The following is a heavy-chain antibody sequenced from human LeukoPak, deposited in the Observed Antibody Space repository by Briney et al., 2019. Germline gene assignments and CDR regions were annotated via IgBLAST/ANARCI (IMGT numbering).Heavy chain of an antibody. CDR2: ISYDGSNK. V-gene: IGHV3-30*18. J-gene: IGHJ4*02. CDR1: GFTFSSYG. CDR3: AKRRLSKSVGALDY. Sequence: PGGSLRLSCAASGFTFSSYGMHWVRQAPGKGLEWVAVISYDGSNKYYADSVKGRFTISRDNSKNTLYLQMNSLRAEDTAVYYCAKRRLSKSVGALDYWGQGTLVTVSS. D-gene: IGHD1-26*01.